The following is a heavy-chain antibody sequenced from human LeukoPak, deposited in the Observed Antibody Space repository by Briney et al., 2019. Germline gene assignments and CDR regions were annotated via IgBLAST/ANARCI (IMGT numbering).Heavy chain of an antibody. J-gene: IGHJ4*02. Sequence: SETLSLTCTVSGGSISSSSYYWGWIRQPPGKGLEWIGSIYYSGSTYYNPSLKSRVTMSVDTSKNQFSLKLSSVTAADTAVYYCARVSLVRGAPDYYFDYWGQGTLVTVPS. D-gene: IGHD3-10*01. CDR1: GGSISSSSYY. V-gene: IGHV4-39*07. CDR3: ARVSLVRGAPDYYFDY. CDR2: IYYSGST.